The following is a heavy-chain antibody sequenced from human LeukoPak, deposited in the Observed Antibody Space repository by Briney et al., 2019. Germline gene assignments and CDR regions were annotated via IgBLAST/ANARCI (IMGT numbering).Heavy chain of an antibody. Sequence: GGSLRLFCAASGFTVNNNYMSWVRQAPGKGLEWVSIIYSGGDTNYADSVKGRLTISRDNSKNTLFLQMNSLRADDTAVYYCARVDYGSGSYFDLWGQGTLVTVSS. CDR3: ARVDYGSGSYFDL. D-gene: IGHD3-10*01. CDR1: GFTVNNNY. CDR2: IYSGGDT. V-gene: IGHV3-66*01. J-gene: IGHJ4*02.